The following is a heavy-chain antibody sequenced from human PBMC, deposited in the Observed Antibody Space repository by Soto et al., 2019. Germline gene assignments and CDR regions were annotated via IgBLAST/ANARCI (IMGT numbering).Heavy chain of an antibody. CDR1: GYTFTNYG. CDR2: ISTYDGNT. CDR3: ARGAGSSSLFDY. D-gene: IGHD6-6*01. J-gene: IGHJ4*02. Sequence: ASVKVSCRTSGYTFTNYGITWVRQAPGQGLEWMGWISTYDGNTNYAQKFQGRVTMTTDTSTSTVYLELRSLRSDDTAVYYCARGAGSSSLFDYWGQGTLVTVSS. V-gene: IGHV1-18*01.